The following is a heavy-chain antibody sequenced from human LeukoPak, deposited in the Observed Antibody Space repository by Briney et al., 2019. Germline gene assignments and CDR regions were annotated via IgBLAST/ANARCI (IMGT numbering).Heavy chain of an antibody. D-gene: IGHD1-26*01. CDR3: AALVGPTKAVDY. CDR1: GGSINSYF. J-gene: IGHJ4*02. CDR2: IFCGGSTTYN. Sequence: KPSETLSLTCTDSGGSINSYFWTWIRQPPGKGLERIGYIFCGGSTTYNRYNPSLKSRVTISVDTSKNQFSLRLTSVTAADTAVYYCAALVGPTKAVDYWGQGTLVTVSS. V-gene: IGHV4-59*01.